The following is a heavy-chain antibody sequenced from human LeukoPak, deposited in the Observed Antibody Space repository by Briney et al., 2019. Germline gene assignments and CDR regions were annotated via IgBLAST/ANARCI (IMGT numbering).Heavy chain of an antibody. CDR3: ARDSSSWYNENYFDY. J-gene: IGHJ4*02. V-gene: IGHV3-30-3*01. CDR1: GFTSSSYA. Sequence: GRSLRLSCAASGFTSSSYAMHWVRQAPGKGLEWVAVISYDGSNKYYADSVKGRFTISRDNSKNTLYLQMNSLRAEDTAVYYCARDSSSWYNENYFDYWGQGTLVTVSS. CDR2: ISYDGSNK. D-gene: IGHD6-13*01.